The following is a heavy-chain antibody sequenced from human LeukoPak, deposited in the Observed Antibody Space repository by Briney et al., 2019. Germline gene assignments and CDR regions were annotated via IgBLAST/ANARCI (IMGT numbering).Heavy chain of an antibody. CDR1: GGTFSSYA. CDR2: IILIFGTA. J-gene: IGHJ3*02. V-gene: IGHV1-69*06. Sequence: GASVKVSCKASGGTFSSYAISWVRQAPGQGLEWMGGIILIFGTANYAQKFQGRVTITADKSTSTAYMELSSLRSEDTAVYYCARDPGDILTGPILGAFDIWGQGTMVTVSS. CDR3: ARDPGDILTGPILGAFDI. D-gene: IGHD3-9*01.